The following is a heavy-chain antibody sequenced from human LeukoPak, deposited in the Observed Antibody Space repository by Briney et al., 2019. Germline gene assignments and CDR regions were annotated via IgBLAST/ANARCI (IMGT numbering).Heavy chain of an antibody. J-gene: IGHJ4*02. V-gene: IGHV3-11*04. CDR3: ASLIAATPT. D-gene: IGHD2-15*01. CDR1: GFTFSDYY. CDR2: ISSSGSTI. Sequence: GGSLRLSCAASGFTFSDYYMSWIRQAPGKGLEWVSYISSSGSTIYYADSVKGRFTISRDNSKNTLYLQIDSLRPEDTAVYYCASLIAATPTWGQGTLVIVSS.